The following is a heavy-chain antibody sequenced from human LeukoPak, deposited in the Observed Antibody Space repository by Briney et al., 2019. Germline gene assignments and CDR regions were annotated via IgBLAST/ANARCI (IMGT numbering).Heavy chain of an antibody. Sequence: SETLSLTCSVSGSSISSYSWNWIRQPAGKGLEWIGRFYTSGTTNYNPSLKSRVTMSIDTSKNRVSLKMRSVTAADTAVYYCARTVVTLDWYFDLWGRGTLVSVSS. CDR2: FYTSGTT. J-gene: IGHJ2*01. CDR3: ARTVVTLDWYFDL. CDR1: GSSISSYS. D-gene: IGHD4-23*01. V-gene: IGHV4-4*07.